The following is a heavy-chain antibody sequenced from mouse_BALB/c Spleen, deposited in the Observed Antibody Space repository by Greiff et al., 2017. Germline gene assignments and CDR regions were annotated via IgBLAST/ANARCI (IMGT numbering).Heavy chain of an antibody. V-gene: IGHV1-69*02. CDR3: TRSRQGPSWFAY. Sequence: QVQLQQPGAELVRPGASVKLSCKASGYTFTSYWINWVKQRPGQGLEWIGNIYPSDSYTNYNQKFKDKATLTVDKSSSTAYMQLSSPTSEDSAVYYCTRSRQGPSWFAYWGQGTLVTVSA. J-gene: IGHJ3*01. CDR1: GYTFTSYW. CDR2: IYPSDSYT. D-gene: IGHD3-2*01.